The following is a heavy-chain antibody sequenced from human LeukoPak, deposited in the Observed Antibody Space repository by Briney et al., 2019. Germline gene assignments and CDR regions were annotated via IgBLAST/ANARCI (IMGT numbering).Heavy chain of an antibody. V-gene: IGHV3-15*01. CDR3: TTDWKLGYSSGPDAFDI. Sequence: GGSLRLSCAASGFTFSHAWMRWVRQAPGKGLEWVGRIKNKDDGGTTDCAAPVKDRFTISRDDSKNTLYLQMNNLKIEDTAVDYCTTDWKLGYSSGPDAFDIWGQGTMVTVSS. CDR1: GFTFSHAW. J-gene: IGHJ3*02. CDR2: IKNKDDGGTT. D-gene: IGHD6-19*01.